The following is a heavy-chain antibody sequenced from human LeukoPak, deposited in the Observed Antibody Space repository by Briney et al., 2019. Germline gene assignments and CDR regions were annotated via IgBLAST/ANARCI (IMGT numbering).Heavy chain of an antibody. Sequence: SETLSLTCTVSGGSISSYYWSWIRQPPGKGLEWIGYIYTSGSTNYNPSLKSRVTISVDTSKNQFSLKLSSVTAADTAIYYCARGIEAAWEVLPSWGQGTLVTVSS. CDR1: GGSISSYY. CDR2: IYTSGST. CDR3: ARGIEAAWEVLPS. V-gene: IGHV4-4*09. D-gene: IGHD1-26*01. J-gene: IGHJ5*02.